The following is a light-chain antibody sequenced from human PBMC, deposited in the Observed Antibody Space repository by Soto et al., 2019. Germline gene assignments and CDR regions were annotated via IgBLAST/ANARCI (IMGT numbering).Light chain of an antibody. Sequence: DIPMTQSPSTLSASVGDRVTITCRASQRINTWLAWYQQKPGKAPELLIFDASSLESGVPSRFSGSGSGTEFTLTISSLQPDDFATYYCQHQRTFGQGTKVEIK. J-gene: IGKJ1*01. V-gene: IGKV1-5*01. CDR3: QHQRT. CDR1: QRINTW. CDR2: DAS.